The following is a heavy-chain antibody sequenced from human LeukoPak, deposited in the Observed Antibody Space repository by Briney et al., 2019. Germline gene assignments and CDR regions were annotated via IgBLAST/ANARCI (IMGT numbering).Heavy chain of an antibody. CDR2: IYYSGST. CDR1: GGSISSYY. J-gene: IGHJ4*02. D-gene: IGHD5-12*01. CDR3: ARGGYSGYDYAPLDY. V-gene: IGHV4-59*01. Sequence: SETLSLTCTVSGGSISSYYWSWIRQPPGKGLDGMGYIYYSGSTNYNPSLKSRVTISVDTSKNQFSLKLSSVTAADTAVYYCARGGYSGYDYAPLDYWGQGTLVTVSS.